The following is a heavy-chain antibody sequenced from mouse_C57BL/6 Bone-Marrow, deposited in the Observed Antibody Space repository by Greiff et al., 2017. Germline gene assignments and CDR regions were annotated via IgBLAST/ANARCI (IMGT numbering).Heavy chain of an antibody. CDR1: GYSFTGYY. Sequence: EVKLQESGPELVKPGASVKISCKASGYSFTGYYMNWVKQSPEKSLEWIGEINPSTGGTTYNQKFKAKATLTVDKSSSTAYMQLKSLTSEDSAVYYCARWTGTWGQGTLVTVSA. V-gene: IGHV1-42*01. CDR2: INPSTGGT. J-gene: IGHJ3*01. CDR3: ARWTGT. D-gene: IGHD1-1*02.